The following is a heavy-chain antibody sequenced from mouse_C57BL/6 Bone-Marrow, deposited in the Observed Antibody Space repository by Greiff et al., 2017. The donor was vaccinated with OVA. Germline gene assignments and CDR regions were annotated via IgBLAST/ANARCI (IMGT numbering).Heavy chain of an antibody. CDR1: GYTFTSYG. D-gene: IGHD1-1*01. Sequence: QVQLKESGAELARPGASVKLSCKASGYTFTSYGISWVKQRTGQGLEWIGEIYPRSGNTYYNEKFKGKATLTADKSSSTAYMELRSLTSEDSAVYFCARGTTVVVPYFDYWGQGTTLTVSS. CDR3: ARGTTVVVPYFDY. J-gene: IGHJ2*01. CDR2: IYPRSGNT. V-gene: IGHV1-81*01.